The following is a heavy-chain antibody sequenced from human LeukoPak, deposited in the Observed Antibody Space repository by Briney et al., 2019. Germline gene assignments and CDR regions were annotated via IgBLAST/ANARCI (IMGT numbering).Heavy chain of an antibody. Sequence: ASVKVSCKASGYTFTSYYMHWVRQAPGQGLEWMGIINPGGGGTSYAQKFQGRVTMTGDTSTSTVYMELSSLRSEDTAVYYCARDRLGVGATPDAFDIWGQGTMVTVSS. J-gene: IGHJ3*02. V-gene: IGHV1-46*01. CDR3: ARDRLGVGATPDAFDI. CDR1: GYTFTSYY. CDR2: INPGGGGT. D-gene: IGHD1-26*01.